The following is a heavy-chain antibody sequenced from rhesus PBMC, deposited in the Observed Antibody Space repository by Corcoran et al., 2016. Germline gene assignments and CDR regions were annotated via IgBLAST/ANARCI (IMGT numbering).Heavy chain of an antibody. J-gene: IGHJ4*01. Sequence: QVQLQESGPGLVKPSETLSLTCAVSGGSISDDYYWSWIRQPPGKGLEWIGYIYGSGGGTNYNPSLNNRVTISIDTSKNQVSLKLSSVTAADTAVYYCARRGDIFFDYWGQGVLVTVSS. D-gene: IGHD5-42*01. V-gene: IGHV4-106*01. CDR3: ARRGDIFFDY. CDR2: IYGSGGGT. CDR1: GGSISDDYY.